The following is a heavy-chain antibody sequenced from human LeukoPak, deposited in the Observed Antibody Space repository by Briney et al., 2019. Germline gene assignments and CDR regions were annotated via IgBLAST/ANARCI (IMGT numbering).Heavy chain of an antibody. CDR1: GFIFSSYP. V-gene: IGHV3-23*01. J-gene: IGHJ4*02. CDR3: ANQRGGF. D-gene: IGHD3-10*01. CDR2: ISGTAENT. Sequence: GGSLRLSCAASGFIFSSYPMSWVRQAPGKGLEWVSAISGTAENTYYADSVKGRFSISRDNSRNTVHPQMNSLRPEDTAVYYCANQRGGFWGQGTLVTVSS.